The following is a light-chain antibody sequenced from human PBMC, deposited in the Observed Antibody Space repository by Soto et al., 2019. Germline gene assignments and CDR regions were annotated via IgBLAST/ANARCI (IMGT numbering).Light chain of an antibody. V-gene: IGKV4-1*01. CDR1: QSVLYSSNNKNY. CDR3: QQYYTTPLT. J-gene: IGKJ4*01. Sequence: DIVMTQSPDSLAVSLGERATINCKSSQSVLYSSNNKNYLAWYQHKPGQPPKLLIYWASTRESGVPDRFSGSGSGTDFTLTISSLLAEDVAVYYCQQYYTTPLTFGGGTKVEIK. CDR2: WAS.